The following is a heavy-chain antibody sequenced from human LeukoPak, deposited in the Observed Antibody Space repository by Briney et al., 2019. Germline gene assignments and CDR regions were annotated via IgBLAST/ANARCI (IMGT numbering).Heavy chain of an antibody. Sequence: SQTLSLTCTVSGGSISSGGYYWSWIRQHPGKGLEWIGYIYYSGSTYYNPSLKSRVTISVDTSKNQFSLKLSSVTAADTAVYYCARGDPSTVTTGYWGQGTLVTVSS. V-gene: IGHV4-31*03. J-gene: IGHJ4*02. CDR2: IYYSGST. CDR1: GGSISSGGYY. CDR3: ARGDPSTVTTGY. D-gene: IGHD4-17*01.